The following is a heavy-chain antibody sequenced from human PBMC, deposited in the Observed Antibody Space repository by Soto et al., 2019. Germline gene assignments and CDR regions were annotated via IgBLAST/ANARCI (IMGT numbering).Heavy chain of an antibody. CDR3: ARTSQAGPPTINYWYFDL. CDR2: IYPGDSDT. J-gene: IGHJ2*01. V-gene: IGHV5-51*01. D-gene: IGHD3-9*01. Sequence: GESLKISCKGSGYSFTSYWIGWVRQMPGKGLEWMGIIYPGDSDTRYSPSFQGQVTISADKSISTAYLQWSSLKASDTAMYYCARTSQAGPPTINYWYFDLWGRGTLVTVSS. CDR1: GYSFTSYW.